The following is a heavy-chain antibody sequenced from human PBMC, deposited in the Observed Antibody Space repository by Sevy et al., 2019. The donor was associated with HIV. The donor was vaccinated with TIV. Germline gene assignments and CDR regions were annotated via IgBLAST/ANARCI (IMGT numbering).Heavy chain of an antibody. CDR2: ISSSGGSI. Sequence: GGSLRRSCTASGFTFSSYDMNWVRQAPGKGLEWVSRISSSGGSIYYSDSVKGRFTISSDNAKNSLNLQMNSLRAEDTAVYYCTRNGGAFDNGFDPWGQGTLVTVSS. J-gene: IGHJ5*02. D-gene: IGHD3-3*02. V-gene: IGHV3-48*03. CDR3: TRNGGAFDNGFDP. CDR1: GFTFSSYD.